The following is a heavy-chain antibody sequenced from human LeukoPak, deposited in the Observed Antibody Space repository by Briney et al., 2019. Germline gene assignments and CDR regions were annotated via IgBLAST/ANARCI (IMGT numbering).Heavy chain of an antibody. CDR2: TYYSGST. V-gene: IGHV4-31*03. CDR1: GGSISSGGYY. D-gene: IGHD6-19*01. J-gene: IGHJ4*02. Sequence: PSQTLSLTCTVSGGSISSGGYYWSWIRQHPGKGLEWIGYTYYSGSTYYNPSLKSRVTISVDTSKNQFSLKLSSVTAADTAVYYCAREDSSGWNFDYWGQGTLVTVSS. CDR3: AREDSSGWNFDY.